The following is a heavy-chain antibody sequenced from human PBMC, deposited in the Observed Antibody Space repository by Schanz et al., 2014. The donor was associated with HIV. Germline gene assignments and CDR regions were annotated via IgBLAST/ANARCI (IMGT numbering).Heavy chain of an antibody. D-gene: IGHD3-10*01. J-gene: IGHJ6*02. CDR2: ITYDGSNK. Sequence: QVQVVESGGGVVRPGRSLRLSCAVSGFTFSNYGMHWVRQAPGKGLEWMAVITYDGSNKYYADSVKGRFTLSRDNSENTVYLQMNSLRAEDTAVYYCAKEWYYGSGSMDYGLDVWGQGTTVTVSS. CDR1: GFTFSNYG. V-gene: IGHV3-30*18. CDR3: AKEWYYGSGSMDYGLDV.